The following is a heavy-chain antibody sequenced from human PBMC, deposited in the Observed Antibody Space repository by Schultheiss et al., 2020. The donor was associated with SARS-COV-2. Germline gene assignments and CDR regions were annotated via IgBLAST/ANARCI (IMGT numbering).Heavy chain of an antibody. CDR1: GFTFDDYA. CDR2: ISWNSGSI. Sequence: GGSLRLSCAASGFTFDDYAMHWVRQAPGKGLEWVSGISWNSGSIGYADSVKGRFTISRDNSKNTLYLQMGSLRAEDMAVYYCARAARDYGDYVTPYWYFDLWGRGTLVTVSS. CDR3: ARAARDYGDYVTPYWYFDL. D-gene: IGHD4-17*01. V-gene: IGHV3-9*03. J-gene: IGHJ2*01.